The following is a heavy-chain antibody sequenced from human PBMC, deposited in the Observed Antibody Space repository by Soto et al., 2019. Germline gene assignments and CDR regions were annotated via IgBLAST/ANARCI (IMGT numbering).Heavy chain of an antibody. D-gene: IGHD3-3*01. J-gene: IGHJ6*02. V-gene: IGHV1-18*04. CDR3: ARDGNYVFLSGYFSHFGYYGMDV. CDR2: ISGYNGNT. Sequence: QVQLVQSGAEVKKPGASVKVSCTASGYTFTSYGISWVRQAPGQGLEWMGWISGYNGNTNYAQKLQVRVTMTTDTSTSTASMELRRLRSDDTAVYYCARDGNYVFLSGYFSHFGYYGMDVLGQGTTVTVSS. CDR1: GYTFTSYG.